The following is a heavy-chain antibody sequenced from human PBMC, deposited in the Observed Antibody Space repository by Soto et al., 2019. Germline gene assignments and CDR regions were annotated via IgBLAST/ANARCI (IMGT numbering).Heavy chain of an antibody. J-gene: IGHJ5*02. CDR3: VRHSTSGTTGPFDP. CDR1: GYKFTTYW. Sequence: GESLKISCKASGYKFTTYWIAWVRQMPGKGLECIGIIYPGDFDTRYSPSFQGQVTISADTIISTAYLQWSSLKPSDTAMYYCVRHSTSGTTGPFDPWGQGTLVTVSS. D-gene: IGHD1-1*01. CDR2: IYPGDFDT. V-gene: IGHV5-51*01.